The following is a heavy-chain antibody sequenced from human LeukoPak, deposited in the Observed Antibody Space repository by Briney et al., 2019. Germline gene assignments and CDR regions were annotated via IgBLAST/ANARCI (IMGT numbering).Heavy chain of an antibody. CDR1: GFTFSSYW. V-gene: IGHV3-7*01. CDR2: INQDGSEK. CDR3: ARSVAVAGTLEYFDC. Sequence: GGSLRLSCAASGFTFSSYWMSWVRQAPGKGLEWVANINQDGSEKYYVDSVKGRFTISRDNAKNSLYLQMNSLGAEDTAVYYCARSVAVAGTLEYFDCWGQGTLVTVSS. J-gene: IGHJ4*02. D-gene: IGHD6-19*01.